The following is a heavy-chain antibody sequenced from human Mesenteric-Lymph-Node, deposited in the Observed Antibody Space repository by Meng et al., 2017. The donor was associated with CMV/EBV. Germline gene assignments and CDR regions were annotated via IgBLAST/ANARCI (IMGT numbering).Heavy chain of an antibody. CDR3: ARDEVVGSSARSRVGYFDY. CDR2: IRYDGNIK. CDR1: GFTFRGYC. J-gene: IGHJ4*02. D-gene: IGHD2-15*01. Sequence: GGSLRLSCVASGFTFRGYCMHWVRQAPGKGLEWVAYIRYDGNIKYYGDSVKGRFSVSRDNSKNTLYLQMDSLRAEDTAIYYCARDEVVGSSARSRVGYFDYWGQGTLVTVSS. V-gene: IGHV3-30*02.